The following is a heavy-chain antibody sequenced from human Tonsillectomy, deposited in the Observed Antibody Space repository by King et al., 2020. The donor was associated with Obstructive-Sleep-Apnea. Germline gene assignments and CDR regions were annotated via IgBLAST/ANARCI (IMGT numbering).Heavy chain of an antibody. Sequence: VQLQESGQGLVKPSQTLSLTCTVSGGSVSSGDYYWSWIRQRPGKGLEWVGYIYYSGSTYYNPSLKSRVSISIDTSKNQFSLKLSSVTAADTAVYYCAREGAYFDSSGHQIDYWGQGTLVTVSS. CDR2: IYYSGST. CDR3: AREGAYFDSSGHQIDY. D-gene: IGHD3-22*01. CDR1: GGSVSSGDYY. J-gene: IGHJ4*02. V-gene: IGHV4-31*03.